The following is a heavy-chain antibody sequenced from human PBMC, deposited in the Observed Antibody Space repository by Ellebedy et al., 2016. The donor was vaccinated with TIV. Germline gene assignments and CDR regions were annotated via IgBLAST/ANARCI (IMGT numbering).Heavy chain of an antibody. D-gene: IGHD6-13*01. CDR3: ARGEYSSSWYYNFDY. CDR1: GFTFSSYS. Sequence: GGSLRLSXAAFGFTFSSYSMNWVRQAPGKGLEWVANIKQDESEKYYVDSVKGRFTISRDNAKNSLYLQMNSLRAEDTAVYYCARGEYSSSWYYNFDYWGQGTLVTVSS. CDR2: IKQDESEK. J-gene: IGHJ4*02. V-gene: IGHV3-7*01.